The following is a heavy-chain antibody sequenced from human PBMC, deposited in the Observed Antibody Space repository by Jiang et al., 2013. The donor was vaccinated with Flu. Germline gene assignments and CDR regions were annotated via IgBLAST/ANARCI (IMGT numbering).Heavy chain of an antibody. CDR3: ARDRNVLLWFGEPRYFDY. J-gene: IGHJ4*02. CDR1: GFIFNSCW. V-gene: IGHV3-7*05. CDR2: IKQDGSEK. D-gene: IGHD3-10*01. Sequence: QLLESGGGLVQPGGSLRLSCAASGFIFNSCWMTWVRQAPGKGLEWVANIKQDGSEKYYVDSVKGRFTISRDNVKNSLYLQMNSLRAEDTAVYYCARDRNVLLWFGEPRYFDYWGQGTLVSVSS.